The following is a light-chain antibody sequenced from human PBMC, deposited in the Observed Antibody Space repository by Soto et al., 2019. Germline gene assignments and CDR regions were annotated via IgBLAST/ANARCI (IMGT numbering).Light chain of an antibody. CDR1: QSVSSN. CDR3: QQSINWPPDT. V-gene: IGKV3-15*01. CDR2: GAS. J-gene: IGKJ2*01. Sequence: EIVMTQSPATLSVSPGERATLSCRASQSVSSNLAWYQQKSGQAPRLLIYGASTRATGIPARFSGSGSGTEFTLTFTSLQSEDSAVYYCQQSINWPPDTFGQGTKLEI.